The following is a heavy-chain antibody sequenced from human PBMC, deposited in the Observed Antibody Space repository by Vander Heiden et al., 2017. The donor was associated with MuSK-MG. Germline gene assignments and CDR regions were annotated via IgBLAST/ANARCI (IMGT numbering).Heavy chain of an antibody. Sequence: EVQLVEYGGCLVQPGWSLRLSCAASGFTVSSHYLRWVRQAPGKGLEWVSVIYSGGSTYYADAVKGRFTITRDNSKTTLYLQMNRMRAEDTAVYYYARDRGAGYYYFDYWGQGTLVTVSS. D-gene: IGHD6-19*01. CDR2: IYSGGST. V-gene: IGHV3-66*01. CDR1: GFTVSSHY. CDR3: ARDRGAGYYYFDY. J-gene: IGHJ4*02.